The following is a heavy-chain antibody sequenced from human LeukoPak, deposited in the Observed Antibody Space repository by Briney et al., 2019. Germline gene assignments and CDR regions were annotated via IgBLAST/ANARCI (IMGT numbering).Heavy chain of an antibody. CDR3: ARHEYSGSYYGLSWFDP. CDR2: IYYSGST. Sequence: SETLSLTCTVSGGSISSGGYYWGWIRQPPGKGLEWIASIYYSGSTYYNPSLKSRVTISVDTSKNQLSLKLSSLTAADTAVYYCARHEYSGSYYGLSWFDPWGQGTLVTVSS. V-gene: IGHV4-39*01. CDR1: GGSISSGGYY. D-gene: IGHD1-26*01. J-gene: IGHJ5*02.